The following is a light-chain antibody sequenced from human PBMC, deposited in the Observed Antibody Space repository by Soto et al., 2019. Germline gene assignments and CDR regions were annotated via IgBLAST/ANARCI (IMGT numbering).Light chain of an antibody. J-gene: IGLJ2*01. CDR1: DSDIGTYIY. V-gene: IGLV2-8*01. CDR3: SSYAGVKNFVV. Sequence: QSVLTQPPSASGSPGQSATISCTGSDSDIGTYIYVSWYQQHPGKGPKLILYEVNKRPSGVPDRFSGSKSGNTASLTVSGLQIEDEADYFCSSYAGVKNFVVFGGGTKLTVL. CDR2: EVN.